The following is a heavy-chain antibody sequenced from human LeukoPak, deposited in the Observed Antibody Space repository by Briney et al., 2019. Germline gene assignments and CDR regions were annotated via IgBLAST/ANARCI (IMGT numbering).Heavy chain of an antibody. V-gene: IGHV3-7*01. Sequence: GGPLRFSWPAPGLTFSSYWLIWVRQAPGKGLEGVANIGQDGSDKYSVDSVKGRFTISRDNAKNSLYLQMNSLRAEDTAVYYCARVDDYGSGSFYGSLDHWGQGIVVTVSS. CDR2: IGQDGSDK. J-gene: IGHJ4*02. CDR1: GLTFSSYW. D-gene: IGHD3-10*01. CDR3: ARVDDYGSGSFYGSLDH.